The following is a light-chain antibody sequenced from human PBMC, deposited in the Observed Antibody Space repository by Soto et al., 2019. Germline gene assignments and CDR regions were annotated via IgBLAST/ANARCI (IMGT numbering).Light chain of an antibody. V-gene: IGKV3-20*01. CDR2: GAS. Sequence: IVLTQSPGTLSLSPGERATLSCRASQSVDSSHLAWYQHRPGRAPRLLVYGASRRATGVPDRFSGSGSGTHFTLSIRRLESEDFAVYYCQQYETSPFTFGGGTKV. J-gene: IGKJ4*01. CDR3: QQYETSPFT. CDR1: QSVDSSH.